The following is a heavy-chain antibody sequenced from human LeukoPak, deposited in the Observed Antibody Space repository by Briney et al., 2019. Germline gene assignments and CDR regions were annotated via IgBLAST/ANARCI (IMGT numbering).Heavy chain of an antibody. Sequence: ASVKVSCKDSGYTFTGYYMHWVRQAPGQGLEWMGWINPNSGGTNYAQKFQGRVTMSRDTSISTAYMELSRLRSDDTAVYYCAGRTGYSSSWWAYYFDCRGQGTLVTVSS. V-gene: IGHV1-2*02. CDR1: GYTFTGYY. CDR2: INPNSGGT. J-gene: IGHJ4*02. D-gene: IGHD6-13*01. CDR3: AGRTGYSSSWWAYYFDC.